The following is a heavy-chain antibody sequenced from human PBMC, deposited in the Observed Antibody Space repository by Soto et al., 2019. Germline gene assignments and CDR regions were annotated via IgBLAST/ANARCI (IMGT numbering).Heavy chain of an antibody. CDR2: IYYSGST. D-gene: IGHD5-12*01. J-gene: IGHJ4*02. V-gene: IGHV4-59*01. Sequence: SETLSLTCTVSGGSISSYYWSWIRQPPGKGLEWIGYIYYSGSTNYNPSLKSRVTISVDTSKNQFSLKLSSVTAADTAVYYCARGGDSGYASRWLTATRPFDYWGQGTLVTVSS. CDR3: ARGGDSGYASRWLTATRPFDY. CDR1: GGSISSYY.